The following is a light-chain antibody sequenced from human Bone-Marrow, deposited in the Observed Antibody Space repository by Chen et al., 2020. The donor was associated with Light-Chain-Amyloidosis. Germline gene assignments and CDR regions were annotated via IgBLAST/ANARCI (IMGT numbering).Light chain of an antibody. J-gene: IGLJ2*01. CDR2: EVN. Sequence: QSALTQPASVSWSPGQSITISCTGSLSDVGNYNLVSWYQQHPAKAPKLMIFEVNKRPSGVSNRFSGSKSGNTASLTISGLLAEDEADYHCGSYAGSNTVVFGGGTKLTVL. V-gene: IGLV2-23*02. CDR1: LSDVGNYNL. CDR3: GSYAGSNTVV.